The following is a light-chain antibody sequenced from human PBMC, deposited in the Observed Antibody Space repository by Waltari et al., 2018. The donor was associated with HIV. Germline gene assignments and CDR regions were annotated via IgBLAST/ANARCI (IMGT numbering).Light chain of an antibody. J-gene: IGKJ2*01. CDR1: PSALYSPKNKNY. CDR2: SAS. Sequence: IVMTQSPDCLAVSLGERATINCKSSPSALYSPKNKNYLAWYQQKPGQPPKLLIYSASTREAGVPDRFSGSGSETDFTLTISSLQDEDVAVYYCQKYYTTPLFGQGTKLEIK. V-gene: IGKV4-1*01. CDR3: QKYYTTPL.